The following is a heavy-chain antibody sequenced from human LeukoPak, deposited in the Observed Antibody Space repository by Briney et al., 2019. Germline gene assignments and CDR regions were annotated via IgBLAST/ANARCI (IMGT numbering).Heavy chain of an antibody. D-gene: IGHD4-17*01. CDR3: ARHMDPDYGENKLFDY. J-gene: IGHJ4*02. Sequence: HSGGSLKLSCAASGFTLSGSAMHWVRQASGKGPEWVGRIRSKTNSYATEYAASVKGRFTISRDDSKNTAYLQLNSLKTEDTAVYYCARHMDPDYGENKLFDYWGLGTLVTVSS. CDR1: GFTLSGSA. V-gene: IGHV3-73*01. CDR2: IRSKTNSYAT.